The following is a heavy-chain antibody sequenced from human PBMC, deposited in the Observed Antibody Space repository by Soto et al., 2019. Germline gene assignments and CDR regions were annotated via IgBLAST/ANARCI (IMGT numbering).Heavy chain of an antibody. J-gene: IGHJ4*02. D-gene: IGHD4-17*01. CDR1: GFTFSSYA. V-gene: IGHV3-23*01. CDR3: AKDRRGLYGDSEFDY. CDR2: LSGSGGST. Sequence: EVQLLESGGGLVQPGGSLRLSCAASGFTFSSYAMSWVRQAPGKGLELVSALSGSGGSTYYADSVKGRFTISTDNSKNTLYLQMNSLRAEDTAVYYCAKDRRGLYGDSEFDYWGQGTLVTVSS.